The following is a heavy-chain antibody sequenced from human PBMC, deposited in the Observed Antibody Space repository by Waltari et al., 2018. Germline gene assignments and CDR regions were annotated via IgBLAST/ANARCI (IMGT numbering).Heavy chain of an antibody. CDR3: ARTWISSSSIDQ. D-gene: IGHD6-6*01. CDR1: GYSIRSGYY. J-gene: IGHJ5*02. V-gene: IGHV4-38-2*01. Sequence: QVQLQESGPGLVKPSETLSLTCAVSGYSIRSGYYWGWIRQPPGMGLEWIGSINYGGNTYYNPSLKSRGTMSVDTSKNQFSLKLSSVTATDSAVYYCARTWISSSSIDQWGQGTLVTVSS. CDR2: INYGGNT.